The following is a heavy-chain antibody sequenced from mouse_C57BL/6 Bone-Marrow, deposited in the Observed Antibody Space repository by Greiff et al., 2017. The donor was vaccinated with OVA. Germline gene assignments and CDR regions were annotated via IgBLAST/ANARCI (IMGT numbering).Heavy chain of an antibody. CDR3: AKPGSSHYAMDD. V-gene: IGHV2-5*01. J-gene: IGHJ4*01. CDR2: IGRGGST. D-gene: IGHD1-1*01. CDR1: GFSLTSYG. Sequence: QVQLQQSGPGLVQPSQSLSITCTVSGFSLTSYGVHWVRQSPGKGLEWLGVIGRGGSTDYNAAFMSRLSITKDNSNSQVFFKMNSLQADDAAIYYCAKPGSSHYAMDDWGQGTSVTVSS.